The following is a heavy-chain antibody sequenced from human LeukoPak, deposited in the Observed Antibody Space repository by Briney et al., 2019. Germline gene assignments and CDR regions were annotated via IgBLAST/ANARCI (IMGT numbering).Heavy chain of an antibody. CDR2: IYYSGST. V-gene: IGHV4-59*08. Sequence: SETLSLTCTVSGGSISSYYWSWIRRPPGKGLEWIGYIYYSGSTSYNPSLKSRVTISVDTSKNQFSLKLSSVTAADTAVYYCARQVGYCSSTSCHYYYYGMDVWGQGTTVTVSS. CDR3: ARQVGYCSSTSCHYYYYGMDV. J-gene: IGHJ6*02. D-gene: IGHD2-2*01. CDR1: GGSISSYY.